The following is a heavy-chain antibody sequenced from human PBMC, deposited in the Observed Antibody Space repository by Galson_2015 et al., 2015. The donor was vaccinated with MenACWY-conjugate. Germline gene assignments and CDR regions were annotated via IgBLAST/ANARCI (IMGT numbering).Heavy chain of an antibody. D-gene: IGHD3-10*01. CDR1: GFTFSSYS. V-gene: IGHV3-48*04. J-gene: IGHJ3*02. Sequence: SLRLSCAASGFTFSSYSMNWVRQAPGKGLEWVSYISSSSSTIYYADSVKGRFTISRDNAKNSLYLQMNSLRAEDTAVYYCARDSSLWCGELLVNDAFEIWGQGTMVTVSS. CDR2: ISSSSSTI. CDR3: ARDSSLWCGELLVNDAFEI.